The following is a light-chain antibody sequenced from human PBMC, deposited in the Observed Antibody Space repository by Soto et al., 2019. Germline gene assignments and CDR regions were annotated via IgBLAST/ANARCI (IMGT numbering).Light chain of an antibody. J-gene: IGKJ5*01. CDR1: QSLRGW. Sequence: DIQMTQSPSTLSASVGHSFTLTCRASQSLRGWLAWYQQRPGKSPKALIYDASTLASGVPSRFNGSGSGTEFTLTISSLQPDDFATYYCQQYITYSTFGQGTRLEIK. CDR3: QQYITYST. V-gene: IGKV1-5*01. CDR2: DAS.